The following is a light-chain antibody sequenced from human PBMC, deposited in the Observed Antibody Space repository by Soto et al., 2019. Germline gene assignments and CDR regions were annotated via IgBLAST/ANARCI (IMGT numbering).Light chain of an antibody. CDR3: GSWDSSLSAYV. J-gene: IGLJ1*01. Sequence: QSVLTQPPSVSAAPGQKVTISCSGGSSNIGGNSVSWYQQLPGTAPKLLIYDDNKRPSGIPDRFSGSKSGTSATLGITGFQTGDEADYYCGSWDSSLSAYVFGTGTKGTV. CDR1: SSNIGGNS. CDR2: DDN. V-gene: IGLV1-51*01.